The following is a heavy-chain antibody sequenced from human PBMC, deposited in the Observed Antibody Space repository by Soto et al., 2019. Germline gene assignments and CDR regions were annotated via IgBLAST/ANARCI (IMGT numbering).Heavy chain of an antibody. CDR3: ATNGIVGSGYYDAFDI. V-gene: IGHV1-69*12. Sequence: QVQLVQSGAEVKKPGSSVKVSCKASGGTFSSYAISWVRQAPGQGLEWMGGIIPIFGTANYAQKFQGRVTITADEATSTAYMELSSLRSEDTAVYYCATNGIVGSGYYDAFDIWGQGTMVTVSS. D-gene: IGHD3-22*01. CDR1: GGTFSSYA. CDR2: IIPIFGTA. J-gene: IGHJ3*02.